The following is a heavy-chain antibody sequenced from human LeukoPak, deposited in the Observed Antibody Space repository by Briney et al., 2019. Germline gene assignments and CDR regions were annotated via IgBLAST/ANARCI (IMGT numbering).Heavy chain of an antibody. V-gene: IGHV4-39*07. D-gene: IGHD6-13*01. J-gene: IGHJ4*02. CDR2: VHYTRSYSGTT. Sequence: SETLSLTRTVSSGSIGGDALYWGWIRQSPGKGLEWTGSVHYTRSYSGTTYYNPSLKSRVTISIDTSKNQFSLKLSSVTAADAAVYYCARGSGSWYPHWGQGTLVTVSS. CDR3: ARGSGSWYPH. CDR1: SGSIGGDALY.